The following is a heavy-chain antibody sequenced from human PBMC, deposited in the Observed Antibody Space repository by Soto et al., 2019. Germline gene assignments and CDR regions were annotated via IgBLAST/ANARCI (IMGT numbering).Heavy chain of an antibody. CDR1: GFTFSSYS. D-gene: IGHD6-19*01. V-gene: IGHV3-48*02. CDR2: ISSSSSTI. CDR3: ARGLRAVAGTFYYYYMDV. Sequence: GESLKISCAASGFTFSSYSMNWVRQAPGKGLEWVSYISSSSSTIYYADSVKGRFTISRDNAKNSLYLQMNSLRDEDTAVYYCARGLRAVAGTFYYYYMDVWGKGTTVTVSS. J-gene: IGHJ6*03.